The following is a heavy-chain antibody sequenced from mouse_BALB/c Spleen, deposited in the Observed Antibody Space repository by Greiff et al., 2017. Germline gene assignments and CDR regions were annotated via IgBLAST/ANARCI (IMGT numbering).Heavy chain of an antibody. D-gene: IGHD1-2*01. Sequence: EVKLMESGPGLVKPSQSLSLTCTVTGYSITSDYAWNWIRQFPGNKLEWMGYISYSGSTSYNPSLKSRISITRDTSKNQFFLQLNSVTTEDTATYYCARSYYGYNYYAMDYWGQGTSVTVSS. J-gene: IGHJ4*01. V-gene: IGHV3-2*02. CDR2: ISYSGST. CDR3: ARSYYGYNYYAMDY. CDR1: GYSITSDYA.